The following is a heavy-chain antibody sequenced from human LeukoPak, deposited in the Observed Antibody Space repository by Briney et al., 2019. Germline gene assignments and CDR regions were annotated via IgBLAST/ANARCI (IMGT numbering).Heavy chain of an antibody. CDR1: GYTFTSYD. V-gene: IGHV1-8*03. CDR2: MNPNSGNT. D-gene: IGHD3-3*01. Sequence: ASVKVSCKASGYTFTSYDINWVRQATGQGLEWMGWMNPNSGNTGYAQKSQGRVTITRNTSISTAYMELSSLRSEDTAVYYCARRTIFGVVIIPLGAFDIWGQGTMVTVSS. J-gene: IGHJ3*02. CDR3: ARRTIFGVVIIPLGAFDI.